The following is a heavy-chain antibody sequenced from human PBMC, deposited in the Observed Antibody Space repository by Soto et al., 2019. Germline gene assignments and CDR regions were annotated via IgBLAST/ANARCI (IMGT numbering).Heavy chain of an antibody. D-gene: IGHD5-18*01. CDR1: GYTFTSYA. Sequence: QVQLVQSGAEVKKPGASVKVSCKASGYTFTSYAINWVRQATGQGLEWMGWMNPNSGNTGYAQKFQGRGTMTMNTSISTAYMELSSLRSEDTAVYYCATWLRDRFDPWCQGTLVTVSS. V-gene: IGHV1-8*01. CDR3: ATWLRDRFDP. CDR2: MNPNSGNT. J-gene: IGHJ5*02.